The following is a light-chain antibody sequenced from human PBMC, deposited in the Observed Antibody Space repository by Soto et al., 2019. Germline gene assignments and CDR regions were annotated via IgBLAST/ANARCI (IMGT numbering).Light chain of an antibody. J-gene: IGKJ1*01. V-gene: IGKV1-27*01. CDR3: QKYNSALGG. Sequence: DIQMTQSPSSLSSSVGDRVTITCRASQGISNYLAWYQQKPGKVPKLLIYAASTLPSGFPSRFSGSGSGTDFTLTISSLQPEDVATYYCQKYNSALGGFGQGTKVEIK. CDR2: AAS. CDR1: QGISNY.